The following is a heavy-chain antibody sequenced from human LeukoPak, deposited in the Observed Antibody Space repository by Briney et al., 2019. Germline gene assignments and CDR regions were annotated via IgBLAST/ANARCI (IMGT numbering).Heavy chain of an antibody. CDR1: GGSISSYC. CDR3: ARRSYSKFDY. CDR2: IYYSGST. V-gene: IGHV4-59*01. Sequence: SETLSLTCTVSGGSISSYCWSWIRQPPGKGLEWIGYIYYSGSTNYNPSLKSRVTISVDTSKNQFSLKLSSVTAADTAVYYCARRSYSKFDYWGQGTLVTVSS. J-gene: IGHJ4*02. D-gene: IGHD1-26*01.